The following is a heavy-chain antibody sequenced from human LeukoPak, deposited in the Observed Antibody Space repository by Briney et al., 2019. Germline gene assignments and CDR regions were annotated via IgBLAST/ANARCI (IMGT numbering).Heavy chain of an antibody. CDR1: GGSISGGGYY. J-gene: IGHJ4*02. V-gene: IGHV4-31*03. CDR3: ARSFTYYDFWSGYYQPYFDY. Sequence: SETLSLTCTVSGGSISGGGYYWSWIRQHPGKGLEWIGYIYYSGSTYYNPSLKSRVTIPVDTSKNQFSLKLSSVTAADTAVYYCARSFTYYDFWSGYYQPYFDYWGQGTLVTVSS. CDR2: IYYSGST. D-gene: IGHD3-3*01.